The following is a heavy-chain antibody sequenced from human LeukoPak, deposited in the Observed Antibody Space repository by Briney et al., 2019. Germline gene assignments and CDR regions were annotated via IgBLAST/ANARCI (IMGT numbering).Heavy chain of an antibody. CDR1: GFTFSDYY. V-gene: IGHV3-11*01. Sequence: GGSLRLSCAASGFTFSDYYMSWIRQAPGKGLEWVSYISSSGGTIYYADSVKGRFTISRDNAKDSLYLQMNSLRAEDTAVYYCARLSVLGSSGWSPGDYWGQGTLVTVSS. CDR2: ISSSGGTI. D-gene: IGHD6-19*01. J-gene: IGHJ4*02. CDR3: ARLSVLGSSGWSPGDY.